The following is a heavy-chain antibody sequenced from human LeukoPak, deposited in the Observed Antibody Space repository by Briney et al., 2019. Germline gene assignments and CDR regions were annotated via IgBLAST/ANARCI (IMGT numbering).Heavy chain of an antibody. J-gene: IGHJ6*02. D-gene: IGHD2-2*01. V-gene: IGHV1-8*01. Sequence: ASVKVSCKASGYTFTSYDINWVRQATGQGLEWMGWMNPNSGNTGYAQKVQGRVTMTRNTSISTAYMELSSLRSEDTAVYYCARGNIVVAGYYYYGMDVWGQGTTATVSS. CDR3: ARGNIVVAGYYYYGMDV. CDR1: GYTFTSYD. CDR2: MNPNSGNT.